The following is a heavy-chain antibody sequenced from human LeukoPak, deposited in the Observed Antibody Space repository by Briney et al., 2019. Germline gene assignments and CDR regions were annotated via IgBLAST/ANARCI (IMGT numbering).Heavy chain of an antibody. CDR2: FDPEDGET. V-gene: IGHV1-24*01. CDR1: GNTLTEVS. J-gene: IGHJ6*03. Sequence: ASVKVSCKVSGNTLTEVSMHWVRQAPGKGLEWMGGFDPEDGETIYAQKFQGRVTMTEDTSTDIAYMELSSLRSEDTAVYYCATGVPGAIRVLYYNYMDVWGKGTTVTVSS. CDR3: ATGVPGAIRVLYYNYMDV. D-gene: IGHD2-2*02.